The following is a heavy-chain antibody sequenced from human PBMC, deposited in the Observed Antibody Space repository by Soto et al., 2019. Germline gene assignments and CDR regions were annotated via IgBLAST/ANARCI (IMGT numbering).Heavy chain of an antibody. V-gene: IGHV3-23*01. CDR2: ISGSGGST. D-gene: IGHD3-16*02. Sequence: PGGSLRLSCAASGFTFSSYAMSWVRQAPGKGLEWVSAISGSGGSTYYADSVKGRFTIPRDNSKNTLYLQMNSLRAEDTAVYYCAKDGGDYIWGSYRYGPNWFDPWGQGTLVTVSS. J-gene: IGHJ5*02. CDR3: AKDGGDYIWGSYRYGPNWFDP. CDR1: GFTFSSYA.